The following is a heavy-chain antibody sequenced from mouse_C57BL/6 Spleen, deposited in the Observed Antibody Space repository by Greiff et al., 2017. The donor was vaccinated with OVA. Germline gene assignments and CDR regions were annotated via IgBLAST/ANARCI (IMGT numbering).Heavy chain of an antibody. J-gene: IGHJ4*01. CDR2: ISSGGDYI. D-gene: IGHD1-1*01. CDR3: TRDGDYGSPYYAMDY. Sequence: EVTRLASAQCVLTPGGSLNLYCPPPFLTCLRSAMSWVRQTPEKRLEWVAYISSGGDYIYYADTVKGRFTISRDNARNTLYLQMSSLKSEDTAMYYCTRDGDYGSPYYAMDYWGQGTSVTVSS. CDR1: FLTCLRSA. V-gene: IGHV5-9-1*02.